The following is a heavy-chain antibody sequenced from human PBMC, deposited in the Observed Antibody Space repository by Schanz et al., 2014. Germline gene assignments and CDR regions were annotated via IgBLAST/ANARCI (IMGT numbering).Heavy chain of an antibody. D-gene: IGHD3-10*01. V-gene: IGHV1-18*04. Sequence: VQLVQSGDEVKKPGASVKVSCKASGYTFRHYGISWLRQAPGQGLEWMGWISAYNGNTNYAQKLQGRVTLTTDTSTSTAYMELRNLRSDDTAVYYCARAKRFGDMDVWGQGTTVTVSS. CDR3: ARAKRFGDMDV. J-gene: IGHJ6*02. CDR1: GYTFRHYG. CDR2: ISAYNGNT.